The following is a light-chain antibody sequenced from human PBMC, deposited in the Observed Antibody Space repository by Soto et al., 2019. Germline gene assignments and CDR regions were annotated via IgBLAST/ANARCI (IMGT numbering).Light chain of an antibody. CDR1: QVIVSQ. CDR3: QQRENYPII. CDR2: AAS. V-gene: IGKV1-9*01. Sequence: DIQLTQSPFFLSAFVGDRVTITCRASQVIVSQLVWYQQKPGQAPNVLIYAASTLQSRVPSRFSGSVSGQVFTLTICSLQPEDFATYYCQQRENYPIIFGQGTRLEIK. J-gene: IGKJ5*01.